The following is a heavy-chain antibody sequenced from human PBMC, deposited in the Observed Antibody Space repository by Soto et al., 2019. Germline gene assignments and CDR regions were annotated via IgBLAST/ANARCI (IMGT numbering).Heavy chain of an antibody. Sequence: QVQLQESGPGLVKPSETLSLTCTVSGGSITTYYWSWIRQPPGKGLEWIGHIYYSGSTNYSPSLRRRVPIPLDPSKSQPSLQLSAVTAADTAVYYCARVRDCSGGTGYSWWFDPWGQGTLVTVSS. D-gene: IGHD2-15*01. J-gene: IGHJ5*02. CDR2: IYYSGST. CDR3: ARVRDCSGGTGYSWWFDP. CDR1: GGSITTYY. V-gene: IGHV4-59*01.